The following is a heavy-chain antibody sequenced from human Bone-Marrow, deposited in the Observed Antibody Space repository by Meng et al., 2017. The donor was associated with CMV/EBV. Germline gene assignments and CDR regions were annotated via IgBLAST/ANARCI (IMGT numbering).Heavy chain of an antibody. CDR3: AREGKRYCSSTSCPRRGVDY. CDR2: INPNSGGT. CDR1: TGYY. V-gene: IGHV1-2*02. J-gene: IGHJ4*02. D-gene: IGHD2-2*01. Sequence: TGYYMHWVRKAPGQGLEWMGWINPNSGGTNYAQKFQGRVTMTRDTSISTAYMELSRLRSDDTAVYYCAREGKRYCSSTSCPRRGVDYWGQGTLVTVSS.